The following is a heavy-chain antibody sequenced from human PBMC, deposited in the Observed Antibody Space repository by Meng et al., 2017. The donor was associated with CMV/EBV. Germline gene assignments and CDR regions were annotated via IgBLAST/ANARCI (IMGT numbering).Heavy chain of an antibody. Sequence: SQTLSLTCAVYGGSFSGYYWSWIRQPPGKGLEWIGEINHSGSTNYNPSLKSRVTISVDTSKNQFSLKLGSVTAADTAVYYCARGRILDIVVVVAAKGDGMDVWGQGTTVTVSS. CDR2: INHSGST. D-gene: IGHD2-15*01. CDR3: ARGRILDIVVVVAAKGDGMDV. CDR1: GGSFSGYY. J-gene: IGHJ6*02. V-gene: IGHV4-34*01.